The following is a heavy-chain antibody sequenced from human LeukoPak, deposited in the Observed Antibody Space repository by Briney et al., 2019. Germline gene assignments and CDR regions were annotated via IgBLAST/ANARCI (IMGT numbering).Heavy chain of an antibody. CDR2: ISTSSSYI. V-gene: IGHV3-21*01. CDR1: GFTFSSYS. Sequence: GGSMRLSCAASGFTFSSYSMNWVRQAPGKGLEWVSFISTSSSYIHNADSVKGRFTISRDNAENSLYLQMNSLRAEDTAVYYCARAAIAAARIYYYMDVWGKGTTVTVSS. CDR3: ARAAIAAARIYYYMDV. D-gene: IGHD6-13*01. J-gene: IGHJ6*03.